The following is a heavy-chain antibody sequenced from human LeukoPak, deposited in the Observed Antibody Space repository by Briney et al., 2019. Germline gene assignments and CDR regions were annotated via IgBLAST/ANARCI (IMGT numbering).Heavy chain of an antibody. CDR3: ARDIRYSGYEPDYYYYGMDV. D-gene: IGHD5-12*01. Sequence: SETLSLTCAIYGGSFSGYSWSWIRQPAGKGLEWIGRIYTGGSTNYNPSLKSRVTMSVDTSKNQFSLKLSSVTAADTAVYYCARDIRYSGYEPDYYYYGMDVWGQGTTVTVSS. V-gene: IGHV4-4*07. CDR1: GGSFSGYS. CDR2: IYTGGST. J-gene: IGHJ6*02.